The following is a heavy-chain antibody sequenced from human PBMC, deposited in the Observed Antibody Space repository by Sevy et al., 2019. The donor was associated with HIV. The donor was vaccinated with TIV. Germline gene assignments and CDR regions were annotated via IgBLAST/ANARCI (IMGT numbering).Heavy chain of an antibody. CDR3: ATDRISDWFFDS. CDR1: GFTFTDYV. D-gene: IGHD3-9*01. J-gene: IGHJ4*02. Sequence: GGSLRLSCTASGFTFTDYVMNWVRQAPGRGLEWVSSIGGSGGSTHYADSVKGRFTISRDNSKNTLYLQMNSLRAEDTAVSYSATDRISDWFFDSWGQGTLVTVSS. CDR2: IGGSGGST. V-gene: IGHV3-23*01.